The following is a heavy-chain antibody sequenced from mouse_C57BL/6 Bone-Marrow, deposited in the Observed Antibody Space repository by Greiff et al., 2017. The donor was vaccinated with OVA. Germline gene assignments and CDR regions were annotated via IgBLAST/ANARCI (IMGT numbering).Heavy chain of an antibody. Sequence: VQLKQSGAELVRPGSSVKMSCKTSGYTFTSYGINWVKQRPGQGLEWIGYIYIGNGYTEYNEKFKGKATLTSDTSSSTAYMQLSSLTAEDSAIYFCARASGYDYDGVFFADWGQGTLVTVSA. D-gene: IGHD2-4*01. CDR2: IYIGNGYT. V-gene: IGHV1-58*01. CDR3: ARASGYDYDGVFFAD. CDR1: GYTFTSYG. J-gene: IGHJ3*01.